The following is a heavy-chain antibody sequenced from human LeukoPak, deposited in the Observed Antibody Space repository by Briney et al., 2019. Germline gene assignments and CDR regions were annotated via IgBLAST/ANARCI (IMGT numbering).Heavy chain of an antibody. V-gene: IGHV3-21*04. J-gene: IGHJ6*02. Sequence: GGSLRLSCAASGFTFSSYSMNWVRQAPGKGLEWVSSISSSSSYIYYADSVKGRFTISRDNAKNSLYLQMNSLRAEDTAVYYCARDEEVAAASYYYYGMDVWGRGTTVTVSS. CDR3: ARDEEVAAASYYYYGMDV. CDR2: ISSSSSYI. D-gene: IGHD6-13*01. CDR1: GFTFSSYS.